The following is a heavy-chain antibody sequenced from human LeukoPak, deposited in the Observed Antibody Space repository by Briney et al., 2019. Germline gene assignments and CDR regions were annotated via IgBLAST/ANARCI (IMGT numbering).Heavy chain of an antibody. CDR2: IYYSGSV. D-gene: IGHD2-15*01. CDR3: ARGGRFCAAGSCYPNWSAP. V-gene: IGHV4-30-4*01. J-gene: IGHJ5*02. CDR1: GGSISSGDYY. Sequence: SQTLSLTCSVSGGSISSGDYYWSWIRQSPEKGLEWIGFIYYSGSVFYNPSLKSRLAISVDSSVNQFSLTLTSVTAADTAAYYCARGGRFCAAGSCYPNWSAPWGQGTLVTVSS.